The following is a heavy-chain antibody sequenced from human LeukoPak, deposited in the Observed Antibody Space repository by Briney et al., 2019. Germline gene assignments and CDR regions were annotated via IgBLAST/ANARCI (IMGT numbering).Heavy chain of an antibody. V-gene: IGHV3-23*01. CDR2: ISGGGGNT. CDR1: GFTFSNYA. Sequence: GGSLRLSCAASGFTFSNYAMTWVRQAPGKGLEWVSAISGGGGNTYYADSVKGRFTISRDNSKNTLYLEMNRLRAEDTAVFYCAMPGDNYDSSGYCLFGYWGQGTRVTVSS. J-gene: IGHJ4*02. CDR3: AMPGDNYDSSGYCLFGY. D-gene: IGHD3-22*01.